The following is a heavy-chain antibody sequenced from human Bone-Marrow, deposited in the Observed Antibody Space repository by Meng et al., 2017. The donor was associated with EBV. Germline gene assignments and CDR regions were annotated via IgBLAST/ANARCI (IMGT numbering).Heavy chain of an antibody. D-gene: IGHD6-19*01. CDR1: GYPFNSDY. J-gene: IGHJ5*02. Sequence: QGRLGQAGGEGKKPGASVKVSCKASGYPFNSDYMNWVRQAPGQGLEWMGIINPSGGSTSYAQKFQGRVTMTRDTSTSTVYMELSSLRSEDTAVYYCARVSIAVAGIGPWGQGTLVTVSS. CDR3: ARVSIAVAGIGP. CDR2: INPSGGST. V-gene: IGHV1-46*02.